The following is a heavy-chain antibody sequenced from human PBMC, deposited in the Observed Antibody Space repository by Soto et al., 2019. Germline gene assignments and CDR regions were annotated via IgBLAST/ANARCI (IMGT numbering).Heavy chain of an antibody. CDR2: ISAYNGNT. CDR3: ARDRGVAPPVAGNTHYYYYMDV. Sequence: QDQLVQSGVEVKKPGASVKVSCKASGYSFTNYGITWVRQAPGQGFEWMGWISAYNGNTKYAQKLQGRVTMTTDASTNTAHLELRSLTSADTAVYYCARDRGVAPPVAGNTHYYYYMDVWGKGTTVTVSS. V-gene: IGHV1-18*01. D-gene: IGHD6-19*01. CDR1: GYSFTNYG. J-gene: IGHJ6*03.